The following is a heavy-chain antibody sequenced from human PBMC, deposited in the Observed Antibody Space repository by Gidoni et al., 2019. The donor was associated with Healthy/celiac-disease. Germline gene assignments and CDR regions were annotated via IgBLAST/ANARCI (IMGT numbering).Heavy chain of an antibody. D-gene: IGHD2-2*01. J-gene: IGHJ4*02. V-gene: IGHV3-23*01. CDR3: AKDRDIVVVPAPDY. CDR2: SSGSGGST. Sequence: EVQLLESGGGLVQPGGSLRLSCAASGFTFSSDAMSWVRQAPGKGLEWVSASSGSGGSTYYADSVKGRFTISRDNSKNTLYLQMNSLRAEDTAVYYCAKDRDIVVVPAPDYWGQGTLVTVSS. CDR1: GFTFSSDA.